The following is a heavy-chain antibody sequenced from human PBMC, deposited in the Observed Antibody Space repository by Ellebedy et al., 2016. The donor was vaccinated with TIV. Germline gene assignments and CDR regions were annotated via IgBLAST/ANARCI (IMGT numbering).Heavy chain of an antibody. V-gene: IGHV4-59*08. CDR2: VYDTGST. CDR3: ARLPSRRGGSVYYGMDV. Sequence: SETLSLTXTVSGGSISRYYGTWVRQSPGKGLEWIGYVYDTGSTNYNPSLKSRLSISVDTSKNQFFLQLSSVTAADTAVYYCARLPSRRGGSVYYGMDVWGQGTTVIVSS. CDR1: GGSISRYY. D-gene: IGHD6-25*01. J-gene: IGHJ6*02.